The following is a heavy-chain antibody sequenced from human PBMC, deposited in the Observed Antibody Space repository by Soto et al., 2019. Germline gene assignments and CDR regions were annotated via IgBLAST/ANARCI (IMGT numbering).Heavy chain of an antibody. CDR3: ARYAPYCSSTSCYHKGMDV. V-gene: IGHV1-8*01. CDR2: MNPNSGNT. CDR1: GYTFTSYD. Sequence: ASVKVSCKASGYTFTSYDINWLRQSTGQGLEWMGWMNPNSGNTGYAQKFQGRVTMTRNTSISTAYMELSSLRSEDTAVYYCARYAPYCSSTSCYHKGMDVWGQGTTVTVSS. D-gene: IGHD2-2*01. J-gene: IGHJ6*02.